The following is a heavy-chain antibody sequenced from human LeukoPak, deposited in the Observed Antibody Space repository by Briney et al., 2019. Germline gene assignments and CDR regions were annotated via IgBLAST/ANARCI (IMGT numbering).Heavy chain of an antibody. Sequence: SETLSLTCTVSGGSIRSYYWSWIRQPPGKGLEWIGYIYYSGSTNYNPSLKSRVTISVDTSKNQFSLKLSSVTAADTAVYYCARDRPSYLGYFDYWGRGTLVTVSS. V-gene: IGHV4-59*01. CDR3: ARDRPSYLGYFDY. J-gene: IGHJ4*02. D-gene: IGHD1-26*01. CDR1: GGSIRSYY. CDR2: IYYSGST.